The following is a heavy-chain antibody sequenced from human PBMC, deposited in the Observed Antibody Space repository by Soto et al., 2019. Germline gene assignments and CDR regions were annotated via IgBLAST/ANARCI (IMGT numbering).Heavy chain of an antibody. Sequence: PSETLSLTCAVYGGSFSGYYWSWIRQPPGKGLEWIGEINHSGSTNYNPSLKSRVTISVDTPKNQFSLKLSSVTAADTAVYYCASMMVRGVIPPADDYGDYGGDYWGQGTMVTASS. V-gene: IGHV4-34*01. CDR3: ASMMVRGVIPPADDYGDYGGDY. J-gene: IGHJ4*02. CDR1: GGSFSGYY. CDR2: INHSGST. D-gene: IGHD3-10*01.